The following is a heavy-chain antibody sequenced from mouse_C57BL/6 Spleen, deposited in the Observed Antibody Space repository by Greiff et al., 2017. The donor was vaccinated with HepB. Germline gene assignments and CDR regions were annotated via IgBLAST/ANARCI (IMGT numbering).Heavy chain of an antibody. D-gene: IGHD1-1*01. Sequence: QVTLKVSGPGILQPSQTLSLTCSFSGFSLSTFGMGVGWIRQPSGKGLEWLAHIWWDDDKYYNPALKSRLTISKDTSKNQVFLKIANVDTADTATYYYARRDRSYGSSQEKNYYAMDYWGQGTSVTVSS. CDR3: ARRDRSYGSSQEKNYYAMDY. CDR1: GFSLSTFGMG. V-gene: IGHV8-8*01. J-gene: IGHJ4*01. CDR2: IWWDDDK.